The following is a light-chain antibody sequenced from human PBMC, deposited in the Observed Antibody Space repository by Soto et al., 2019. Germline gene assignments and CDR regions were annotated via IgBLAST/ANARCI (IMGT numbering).Light chain of an antibody. CDR3: QQFNKWPLT. Sequence: EIVMTQSPANLSVSPGERATLSCRASQTIYNNVAWYQQRPGQAPRLLTYDASTRATSVPARFSGSGSGTDFTLSISDLQSADCAVYYCQQFNKWPLTFGGGTKVEIK. CDR2: DAS. J-gene: IGKJ4*01. CDR1: QTIYNN. V-gene: IGKV3-15*01.